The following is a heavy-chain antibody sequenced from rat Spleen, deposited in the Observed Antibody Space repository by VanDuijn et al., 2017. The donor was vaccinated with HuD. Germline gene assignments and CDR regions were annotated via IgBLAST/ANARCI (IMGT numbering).Heavy chain of an antibody. CDR3: ARHHYDGYYHGPVLGIMDA. D-gene: IGHD1-12*03. CDR1: GFTFSNYG. V-gene: IGHV5S13*01. CDR2: ISPSGGSA. Sequence: EVQLVESGGGLVQPGRSLKLSCAASGFTFSNYGMAWVRQAPTKGLEWVASISPSGGSAYYPDSVKGRFTITRDNAKGIQYLQMDSLQTEDTARYYCARHHYDGYYHGPVLGIMDAWGQGASVTVSS. J-gene: IGHJ4*01.